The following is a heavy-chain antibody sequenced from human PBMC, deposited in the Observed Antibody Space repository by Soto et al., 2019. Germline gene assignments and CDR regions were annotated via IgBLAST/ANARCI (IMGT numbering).Heavy chain of an antibody. CDR2: IYPGDSDT. CDR3: ARHSSSVAGTEGFDY. CDR1: GYSFTSYW. J-gene: IGHJ4*02. Sequence: TGESLKISCKGSGYSFTSYWIGWVRQMPGKGLEWMGIIYPGDSDTRYSPSFQGQVTISADKSISTAYLQWSSLKASDTAMYYCARHSSSVAGTEGFDYWGQGTLVTVSS. V-gene: IGHV5-51*01. D-gene: IGHD6-19*01.